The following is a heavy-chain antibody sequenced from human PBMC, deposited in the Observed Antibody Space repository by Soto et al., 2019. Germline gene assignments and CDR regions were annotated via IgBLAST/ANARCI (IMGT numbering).Heavy chain of an antibody. CDR3: ARGETYLGV. V-gene: IGHV1-69*01. CDR2: IIPIFSST. CDR1: RDTFNKYA. D-gene: IGHD3-16*01. Sequence: QVQLVQSGAEVQKPGSSVKVSCKASRDTFNKYAFNWVRQAPGQGLEWMGWIIPIFSSTNYAEKFQGRVTITADESTNTAYMELRSLRFEDTAVYYCARGETYLGVWGQGTTVTVSS. J-gene: IGHJ6*02.